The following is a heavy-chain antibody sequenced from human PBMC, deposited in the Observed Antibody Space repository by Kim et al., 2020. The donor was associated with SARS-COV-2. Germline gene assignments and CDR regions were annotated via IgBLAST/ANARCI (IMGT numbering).Heavy chain of an antibody. CDR1: GFTFDDYA. Sequence: GGSLRLSCAASGFTFDDYAMHWVRQAPGKGLEWVSGISWNSGSIGYADSVKGRFTISRDNAKNSLYLQMNSLRAEDTALYYCAKDMFSYDILTGPPSGPPFYYYYGMDVWGQGTTVTVSS. CDR3: AKDMFSYDILTGPPSGPPFYYYYGMDV. CDR2: ISWNSGSI. D-gene: IGHD3-9*01. J-gene: IGHJ6*02. V-gene: IGHV3-9*01.